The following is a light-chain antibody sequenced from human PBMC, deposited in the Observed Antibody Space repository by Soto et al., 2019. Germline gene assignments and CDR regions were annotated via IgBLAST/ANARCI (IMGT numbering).Light chain of an antibody. J-gene: IGKJ5*01. Sequence: EIILTQSPDTLSLSPGERATLSCRASQTVSSNYLAWCQQRPGQAPRLLIYSASTRAAGIPERFSGSGSGTDFTLTITRLEPEDSAGYFCQQYTGPPTTFGQGTRLEIK. CDR1: QTVSSNY. V-gene: IGKV3-20*01. CDR2: SAS. CDR3: QQYTGPPTT.